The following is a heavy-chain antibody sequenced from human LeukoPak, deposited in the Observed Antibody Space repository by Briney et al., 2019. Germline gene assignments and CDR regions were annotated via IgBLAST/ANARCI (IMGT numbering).Heavy chain of an antibody. CDR3: AKALEIGYCSGDSCYSFDY. Sequence: PGGSLRLSCAASGFTFDDYAMHGVRHAPGKGLEWVSGMSWNSGSIGYADSVKGRCTISRDNAKNSRYLQMNSLRAEDTDLYYCAKALEIGYCSGDSCYSFDYWGQGTLVTVSS. CDR2: MSWNSGSI. V-gene: IGHV3-9*01. D-gene: IGHD2-15*01. CDR1: GFTFDDYA. J-gene: IGHJ4*02.